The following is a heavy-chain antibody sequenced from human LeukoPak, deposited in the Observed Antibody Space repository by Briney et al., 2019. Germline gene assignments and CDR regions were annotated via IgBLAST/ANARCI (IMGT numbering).Heavy chain of an antibody. J-gene: IGHJ4*02. D-gene: IGHD3-3*01. V-gene: IGHV3-30-3*01. CDR1: GFTFSSYA. CDR2: ISYVGSNK. CDR3: ARHNYDFWSGYPGPLGGY. Sequence: GSLRLSCAASGFTFSSYAMHWVRQAPGKGLEWVAVISYVGSNKYYADSVKGRFTISRDNSKNTLYLEMNSLRAEDTAVYYCARHNYDFWSGYPGPLGGYWGQGTLVTVSS.